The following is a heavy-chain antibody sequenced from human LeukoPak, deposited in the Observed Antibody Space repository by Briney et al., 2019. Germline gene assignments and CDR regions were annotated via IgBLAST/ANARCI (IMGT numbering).Heavy chain of an antibody. V-gene: IGHV1-46*01. D-gene: IGHD1-26*01. Sequence: SVKVSCKASGYTFTTYYMHWVRQAPGQGLEWMGIINPSGCSTGYAQKFQGRVTMTRDTSTSTVYMELSSLRSEDTAVYYCATSETVGTTTGTRVLDYWGQGTLVTSSS. CDR1: GYTFTTYY. CDR2: INPSGCST. CDR3: ATSETVGTTTGTRVLDY. J-gene: IGHJ4*02.